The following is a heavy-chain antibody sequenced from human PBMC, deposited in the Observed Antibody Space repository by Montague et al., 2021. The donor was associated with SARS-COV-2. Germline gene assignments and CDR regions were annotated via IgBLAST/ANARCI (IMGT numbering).Heavy chain of an antibody. D-gene: IGHD6-13*01. Sequence: SETLSLTCTVSGDSISNYYWSWIRQPPGKGLEWIGYIYYSGSTNYNPSLKSRVTISVDTSKNQFPLKLSSVTAADTAVYYCARVPGSRPPRNWFDPWGQGTLVTVSS. J-gene: IGHJ5*02. V-gene: IGHV4-59*12. CDR2: IYYSGST. CDR1: GDSISNYY. CDR3: ARVPGSRPPRNWFDP.